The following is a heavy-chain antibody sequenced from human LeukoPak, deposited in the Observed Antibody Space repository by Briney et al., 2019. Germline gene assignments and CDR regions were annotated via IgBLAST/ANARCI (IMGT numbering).Heavy chain of an antibody. J-gene: IGHJ5*02. V-gene: IGHV3-21*01. CDR3: ARDPGAVTAPSKWFDP. Sequence: GGSLRLSCAASGFTFTSYSMNWVRQAPGRGLEWVSSISSSSTYIYYADSVKGRFTISRDNAKNSLYLQMNSLRAEDTAVYYCARDPGAVTAPSKWFDPWGQGTLVTVSS. CDR1: GFTFTSYS. D-gene: IGHD2-21*02. CDR2: ISSSSTYI.